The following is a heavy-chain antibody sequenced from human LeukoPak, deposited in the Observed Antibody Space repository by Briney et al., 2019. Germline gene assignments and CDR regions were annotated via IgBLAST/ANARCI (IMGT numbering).Heavy chain of an antibody. J-gene: IGHJ3*02. CDR1: GYTFTGYY. Sequence: ASVKVSCKASGYTFTGYYMHWVRQAPGQVLEWMGWINPNSGGTNYAQKFQGRVTMTRDTSISTAYMELSRLRSDDTAVYYCARVGCSSTSCPRRYAFDIWGQGTMVTVSS. D-gene: IGHD2-2*01. V-gene: IGHV1-2*02. CDR3: ARVGCSSTSCPRRYAFDI. CDR2: INPNSGGT.